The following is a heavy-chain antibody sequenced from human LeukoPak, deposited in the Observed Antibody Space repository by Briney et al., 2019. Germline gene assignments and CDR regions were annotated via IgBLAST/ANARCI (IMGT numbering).Heavy chain of an antibody. Sequence: ASVKVSCKASGGTFSSYAISWVRQAPGQGLEWMGRIIPIFGTGNYAQKFQGRVTITTDDSTSTAYLELSRLRSEDTAVYYCARARGDYSSSWYDHWFDPWGQGTLVTVSS. V-gene: IGHV1-69*05. CDR2: IIPIFGTG. D-gene: IGHD6-13*01. CDR1: GGTFSSYA. CDR3: ARARGDYSSSWYDHWFDP. J-gene: IGHJ5*02.